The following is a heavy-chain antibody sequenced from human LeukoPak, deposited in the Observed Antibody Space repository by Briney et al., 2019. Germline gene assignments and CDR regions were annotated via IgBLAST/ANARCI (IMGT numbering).Heavy chain of an antibody. CDR2: IYYSGST. D-gene: IGHD2-2*01. V-gene: IGHV4-59*01. Sequence: SETLSFTCTVSGGSSSSYYWSWIRQPPGKGLEGIGYIYYSGSTNYNPSLKSRVTISVDTSKNQFSLKLSSVTAADTAVYYCARGLPAATDYYYYYMDVWGKGTTVTVSS. J-gene: IGHJ6*03. CDR1: GGSSSSYY. CDR3: ARGLPAATDYYYYYMDV.